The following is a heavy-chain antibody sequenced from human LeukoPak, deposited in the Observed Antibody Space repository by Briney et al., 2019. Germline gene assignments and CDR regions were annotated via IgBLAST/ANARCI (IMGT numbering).Heavy chain of an antibody. CDR1: GGSFSGYY. J-gene: IGHJ4*02. CDR3: ARARPLQTLDY. Sequence: KSSETLSLTCAVYGGSFSGYYWSWIRQPPGKGPEWIGEINHSGSTNYNPSLKSRVTISVDTSKNQFSLKLSSVTAADTAVYYCARARPLQTLDYWGQGTLVTVSS. D-gene: IGHD6-6*01. V-gene: IGHV4-34*01. CDR2: INHSGST.